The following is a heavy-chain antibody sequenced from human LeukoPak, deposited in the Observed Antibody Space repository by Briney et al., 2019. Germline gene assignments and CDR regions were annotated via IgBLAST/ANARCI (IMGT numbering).Heavy chain of an antibody. J-gene: IGHJ4*02. V-gene: IGHV3-23*01. CDR2: ITGSGTST. D-gene: IGHD3-10*01. Sequence: GGSLRLSCAASGFTFTNYAMGWVRQAPGKGLEWVSTITGSGTSTYYADFVKGRFTISRDNSKKTLYLQMDSLRAEDMALYYCAKWGFTYGPGYFDYWGQGTLVTVSS. CDR1: GFTFTNYA. CDR3: AKWGFTYGPGYFDY.